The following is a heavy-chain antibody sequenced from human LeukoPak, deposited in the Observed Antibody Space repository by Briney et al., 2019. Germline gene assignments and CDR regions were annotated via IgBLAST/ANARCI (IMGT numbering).Heavy chain of an antibody. CDR1: GFTFSSYA. Sequence: GGSLRLSCAASGFTFSSYAMHWVRQAPGKWLEWVAVISYDGSNKYYADSVKGRFTISRDNSKNTLYLQMNSLRAEDTAVYYCARDIETGTLDYWGQGTLVTVSS. V-gene: IGHV3-30-3*01. J-gene: IGHJ4*02. CDR2: ISYDGSNK. CDR3: ARDIETGTLDY. D-gene: IGHD1-7*01.